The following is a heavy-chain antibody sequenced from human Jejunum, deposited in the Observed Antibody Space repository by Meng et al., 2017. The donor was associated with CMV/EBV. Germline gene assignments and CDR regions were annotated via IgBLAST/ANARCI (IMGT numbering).Heavy chain of an antibody. CDR1: GGSIGSGDYS. J-gene: IGHJ4*02. CDR2: FHDTGST. CDR3: ARGSIFVSFDS. V-gene: IGHV4-30-4*08. Sequence: QVARDACGPGLVKPSPRLSRTCSASGGSIGSGDYSWSWVRQPPGKGLEWIGYFHDTGSTYYNPSLKSRVDISLGTSRNHFSLTLSSVTAEDTAVYFCARGSIFVSFDSWGQGTLVTVSS. D-gene: IGHD3-3*01.